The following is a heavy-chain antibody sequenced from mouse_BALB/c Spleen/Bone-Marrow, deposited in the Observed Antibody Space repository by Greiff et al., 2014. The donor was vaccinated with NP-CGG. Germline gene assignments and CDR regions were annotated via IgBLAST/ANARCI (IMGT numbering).Heavy chain of an antibody. CDR2: ISYSGST. CDR3: ARSGSSGYHYYAMDY. V-gene: IGHV3-8*02. CDR1: GDSITSGY. D-gene: IGHD3-1*01. Sequence: VQLQQSGPSLVKPSQTLSLTCSVTGDSITSGYWNWIRKFPGNKLEYMGYISYSGSTYYNPSLKSRISITRDTSKNLYYLQLNSVTTKDTATYYCARSGSSGYHYYAMDYWGQGTSDTVSS. J-gene: IGHJ4*01.